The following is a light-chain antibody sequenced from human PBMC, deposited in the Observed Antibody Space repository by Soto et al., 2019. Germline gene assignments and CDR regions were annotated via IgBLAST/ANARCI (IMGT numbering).Light chain of an antibody. Sequence: QSVLTQPASVSGSPGQSITISCTGSSSDVGTYNLVSWYQQHPGEALKLMIYEVTKRPSGVSNRFSGSKSGNTASLTISGLQAEDEADYYCCSYAGSSYVFGTGTKVTVL. J-gene: IGLJ1*01. V-gene: IGLV2-23*02. CDR3: CSYAGSSYV. CDR2: EVT. CDR1: SSDVGTYNL.